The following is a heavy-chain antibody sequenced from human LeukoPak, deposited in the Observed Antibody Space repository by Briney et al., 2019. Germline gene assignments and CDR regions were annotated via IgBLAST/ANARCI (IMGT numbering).Heavy chain of an antibody. CDR3: ARGVGGYSGYENYYFDY. V-gene: IGHV4-39*07. Sequence: SETLSLTCTVSGGSISSSSYYWGWIRQPPGKGLEWIGSIYYSGRTYYNPSLKSRVTISVDTSKNQFSLKLSSVTAADTAVYYCARGVGGYSGYENYYFDYWGQGTRVTVSS. J-gene: IGHJ4*02. CDR1: GGSISSSSYY. D-gene: IGHD5-12*01. CDR2: IYYSGRT.